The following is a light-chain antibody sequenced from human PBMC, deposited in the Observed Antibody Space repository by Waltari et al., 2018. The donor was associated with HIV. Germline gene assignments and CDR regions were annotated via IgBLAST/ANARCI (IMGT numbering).Light chain of an antibody. Sequence: QSALTQPASVSGSPGQSPTLSCTGTSRDVGGYNYVAWYQQHPGKAPKHMIYDVSNRPSGVSNRFSGSKSGNTSSLTISGLQAEDEADYYCSSYTSSSTRVFGTGTKVTVL. CDR1: SRDVGGYNY. V-gene: IGLV2-14*01. CDR3: SSYTSSSTRV. J-gene: IGLJ1*01. CDR2: DVS.